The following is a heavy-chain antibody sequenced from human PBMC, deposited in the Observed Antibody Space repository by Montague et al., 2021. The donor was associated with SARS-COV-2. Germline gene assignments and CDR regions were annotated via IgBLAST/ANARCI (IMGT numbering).Heavy chain of an antibody. CDR1: GGSFSGYY. CDR3: ARGSGCSGGSSDSEWDPCYYYGMDV. J-gene: IGHJ6*02. D-gene: IGHD2-15*01. V-gene: IGHV4-34*01. Sequence: SETLSLTCAVYGGSFSGYYWSWIRQPPGKGLEWIGEINHSGSTNYNPTLKSRVTISVDTSKNQFSLKLSSVTAADTAVYYCARGSGCSGGSSDSEWDPCYYYGMDVWGQGTTVTVSS. CDR2: INHSGST.